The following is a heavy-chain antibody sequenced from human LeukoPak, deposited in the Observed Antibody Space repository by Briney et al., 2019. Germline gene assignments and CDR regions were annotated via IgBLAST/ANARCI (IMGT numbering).Heavy chain of an antibody. CDR1: GFTFSSYN. V-gene: IGHV3-21*01. Sequence: GGSLRLSCAASGFTFSSYNMNWVRQAPGKGLEWVSSITSSSSYLYYADSVKGRFTISRDNAKTSLYLQMNSLRAEDTTVYYCARDNTFGGVIVIGAFDIWGQGTMVTVSS. CDR2: ITSSSSYL. CDR3: ARDNTFGGVIVIGAFDI. J-gene: IGHJ3*02. D-gene: IGHD3-16*02.